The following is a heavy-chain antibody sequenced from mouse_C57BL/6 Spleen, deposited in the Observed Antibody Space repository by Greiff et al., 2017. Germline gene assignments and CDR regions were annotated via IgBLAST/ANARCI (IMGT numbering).Heavy chain of an antibody. CDR1: GYSITSGYY. D-gene: IGHD6-1*01. Sequence: DVQLQESGPGLVKPSQSLSLTCSVTGYSITSGYYWNWIRQFPGNKLEWMGYISYDGSNNYNPSLKNRISITRDTSKNQFFLKLNSVTTEDTATYYCAREEASRRAMDYWGQGTSVTVSS. J-gene: IGHJ4*01. V-gene: IGHV3-6*01. CDR2: ISYDGSN. CDR3: AREEASRRAMDY.